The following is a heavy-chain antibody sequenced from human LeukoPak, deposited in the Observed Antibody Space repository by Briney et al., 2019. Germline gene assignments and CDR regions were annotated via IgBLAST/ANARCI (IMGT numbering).Heavy chain of an antibody. CDR2: ISTYNGNT. V-gene: IGHV1-18*01. CDR1: GYTFTTYG. J-gene: IGHJ4*02. D-gene: IGHD3-3*01. CDR3: ARDPTEDFWSGFHSYFDF. Sequence: GASVKVSCKASGYTFTTYGLSWVRQAPGQGLEWMGWISTYNGNTNYAQKFQGRVTMTTGTSTSTAYMELRSLRSDDTAVYYCARDPTEDFWSGFHSYFDFWGQGTLVTVSS.